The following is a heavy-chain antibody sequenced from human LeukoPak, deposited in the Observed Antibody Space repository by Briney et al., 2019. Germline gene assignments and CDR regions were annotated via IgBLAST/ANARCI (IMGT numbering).Heavy chain of an antibody. CDR1: GDSISSSNSY. D-gene: IGHD6-6*01. V-gene: IGHV4-61*05. J-gene: IGHJ3*02. CDR3: ASWGPTIAARPPDAFDI. Sequence: PSETLSLTCTVSGDSISSSNSYRGWIRQPPGKGLEWIGYIYYSGSTNYNPSLKSRVTISVDTSKNQFSLKLSSVTAADTAVYYCASWGPTIAARPPDAFDIWGQGTMVTVSS. CDR2: IYYSGST.